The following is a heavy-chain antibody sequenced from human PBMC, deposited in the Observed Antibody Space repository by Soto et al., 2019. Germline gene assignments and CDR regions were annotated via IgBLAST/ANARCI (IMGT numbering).Heavy chain of an antibody. V-gene: IGHV3-30*18. Sequence: QVRLVESGGGVVQPGGSLRLSCATSGFSLSSYAMHWVRQAPGKGLEWVALMSYDETKKYYADSVKGRFTISRDTSKNTLGLQMNNLRVEDTAVYYCAKYRRDGDFMHILVVDFWGQGALVTVSS. CDR3: AKYRRDGDFMHILVVDF. CDR2: MSYDETKK. CDR1: GFSLSSYA. D-gene: IGHD2-15*01. J-gene: IGHJ4*02.